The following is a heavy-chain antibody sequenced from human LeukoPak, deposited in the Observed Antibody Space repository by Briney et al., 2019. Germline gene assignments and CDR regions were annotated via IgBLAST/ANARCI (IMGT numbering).Heavy chain of an antibody. CDR3: ARDIRIRNWGDYYYGMDV. CDR1: GGSISRSSYY. Sequence: SETLSLTCTVSGGSISRSSYYWGWIRQPPGKGLEWIGSIYYSGSTYYNPSLKSRVTISVDTSKNQFSLKLSSVTAADTAVYYCARDIRIRNWGDYYYGMDVWGQGTTVTVSS. J-gene: IGHJ6*02. CDR2: IYYSGST. D-gene: IGHD7-27*01. V-gene: IGHV4-39*07.